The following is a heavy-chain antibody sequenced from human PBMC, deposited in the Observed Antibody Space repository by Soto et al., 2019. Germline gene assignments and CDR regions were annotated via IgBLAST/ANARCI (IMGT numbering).Heavy chain of an antibody. CDR2: ISGCGGST. V-gene: IGHV3-23*01. J-gene: IGHJ5*02. Sequence: PGGSLRLSCAASGFTFSSYAMSWVRQAPGKGLEWVSVISGCGGSTYYADSVKGRFTISRDNSKNTMYLQMNSLRAEDTAVYYCAKESTYYYDSSGYPWFDPWGQGTLVTVSS. CDR3: AKESTYYYDSSGYPWFDP. CDR1: GFTFSSYA. D-gene: IGHD3-22*01.